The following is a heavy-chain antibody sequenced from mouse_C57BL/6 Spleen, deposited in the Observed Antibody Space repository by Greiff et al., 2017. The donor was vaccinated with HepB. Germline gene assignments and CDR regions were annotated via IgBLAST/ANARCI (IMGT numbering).Heavy chain of an antibody. CDR1: GYTFTDYY. Sequence: EVQLQQSGPELVKPGASVKISCKASGYTFTDYYMNWVKQSHGKSLEWIGDINPNNGGTSYNQKFKGKATLTVDKSSSTAYMELRSLTSEDSAVYYCARWAGYGSSYLFAYWGQGTLVTVSA. J-gene: IGHJ3*01. CDR2: INPNNGGT. D-gene: IGHD1-1*01. CDR3: ARWAGYGSSYLFAY. V-gene: IGHV1-26*01.